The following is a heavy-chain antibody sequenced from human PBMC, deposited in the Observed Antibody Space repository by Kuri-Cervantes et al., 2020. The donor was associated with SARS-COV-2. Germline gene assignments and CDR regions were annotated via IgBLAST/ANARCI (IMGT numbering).Heavy chain of an antibody. V-gene: IGHV4-39*01. Sequence: SETLSLTCTVSRGSISSSSYYWGWIRQPPGRGLEWIGSIYYSGSTYYNPSLKSRVTISVDTSKNQFSLKLSSVTAADTAVYYCARAGIGAVAGNFDYWGQGTLVTVSS. J-gene: IGHJ4*02. CDR1: RGSISSSSYY. CDR3: ARAGIGAVAGNFDY. D-gene: IGHD6-19*01. CDR2: IYYSGST.